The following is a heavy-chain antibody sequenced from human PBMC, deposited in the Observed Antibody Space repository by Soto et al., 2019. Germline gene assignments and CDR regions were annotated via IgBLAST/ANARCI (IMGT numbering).Heavy chain of an antibody. D-gene: IGHD5-18*01. CDR3: ARDQFDSYGPKGGLDS. CDR1: GYTFTSYG. V-gene: IGHV1-18*01. CDR2: ISAYNGNT. J-gene: IGHJ4*02. Sequence: QVQLVQSGAEVKKPGASVKVSCKASGYTFTSYGISWVRQAPGQGLEWMGWISAYNGNTNYAQKLQGRVTMTTDTSASTAYRELRSRRPADTAVYYCARDQFDSYGPKGGLDSWGQGTLVTVSS.